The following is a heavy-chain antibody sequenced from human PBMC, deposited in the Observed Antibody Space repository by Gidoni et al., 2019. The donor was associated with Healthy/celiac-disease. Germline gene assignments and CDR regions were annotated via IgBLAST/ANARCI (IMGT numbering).Heavy chain of an antibody. CDR1: GFTFSSYA. CDR3: AKGPEDCSGGSCYSDYYFDY. V-gene: IGHV3-23*01. J-gene: IGHJ4*02. D-gene: IGHD2-15*01. Sequence: EVQLLESGGGLVQPGGSLRLSCAASGFTFSSYAMRWVRQAPGKGLEWVSAISGSGGSTYYADSVKGRFTISRDKSKNTLYLQMNSLRAEDTAVYYCAKGPEDCSGGSCYSDYYFDYWGQGTLVTVSS. CDR2: ISGSGGST.